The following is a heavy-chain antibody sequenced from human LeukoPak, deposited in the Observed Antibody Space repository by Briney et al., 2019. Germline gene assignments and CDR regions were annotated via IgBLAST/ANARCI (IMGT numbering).Heavy chain of an antibody. V-gene: IGHV3-23*01. J-gene: IGHJ4*02. CDR1: GFTFNNYA. CDR3: TKTTTGYSSGQYPGWPADH. CDR2: IFGSGGSA. Sequence: GGSLRLSCTASGFTFNNYAMYWVRQAPRKGLEWVAGIFGSGGSAHYADSVKGRFTISRDNSTSTVYLQMDSLRGEDTAVYYCTKTTTGYSSGQYPGWPADHWGQGALVTVSS. D-gene: IGHD3-22*01.